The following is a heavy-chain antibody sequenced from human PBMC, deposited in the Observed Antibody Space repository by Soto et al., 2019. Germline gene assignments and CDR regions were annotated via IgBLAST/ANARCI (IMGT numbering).Heavy chain of an antibody. V-gene: IGHV1-3*01. D-gene: IGHD3-22*01. Sequence: QVQFVQSGAEVKEPGASVKVSFKASGYTFTNFGIHWVRQAPGQSLEWMGWIIAGNGNTKYSQKFQGRVTITRDTSATTVYMELGSLIPEDTAVYYCARTYYYESSGSMASTFEYWGQGTLVTVSS. CDR2: IIAGNGNT. CDR3: ARTYYYESSGSMASTFEY. CDR1: GYTFTNFG. J-gene: IGHJ4*02.